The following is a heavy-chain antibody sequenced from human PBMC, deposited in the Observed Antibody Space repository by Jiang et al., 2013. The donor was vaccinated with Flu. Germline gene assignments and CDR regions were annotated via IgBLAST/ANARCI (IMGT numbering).Heavy chain of an antibody. J-gene: IGHJ6*03. Sequence: SLKSRVTISVDTSKNQFSLKLSSVTAADRAVYYCARSVTAAGTYYYYMDVWGKGTTVTVSS. D-gene: IGHD6-13*01. V-gene: IGHV4-59*01. CDR3: ARSVTAAGTYYYYMDV.